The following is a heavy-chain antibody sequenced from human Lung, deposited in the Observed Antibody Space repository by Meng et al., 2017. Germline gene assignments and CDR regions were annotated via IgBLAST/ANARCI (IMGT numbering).Heavy chain of an antibody. CDR3: ARERHSTIIRGVIDF. CDR2: INHGGSP. J-gene: IGHJ4*02. Sequence: QVELQEGGAGLLSPSENLSLTCAVYGGSISGSYWSWIRQSPAKGLEWIGKINHGGSPNYNPSLESRVTISVDTPKNQFSLRLTSMTVADTAVYYCARERHSTIIRGVIDFWGQGALVTVSS. CDR1: GGSISGSY. D-gene: IGHD3-10*01. V-gene: IGHV4-34*01.